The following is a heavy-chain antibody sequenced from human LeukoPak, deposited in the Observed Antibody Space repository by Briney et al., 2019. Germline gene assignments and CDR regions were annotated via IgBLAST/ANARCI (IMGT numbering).Heavy chain of an antibody. J-gene: IGHJ6*03. CDR1: GYTFTGYY. Sequence: ASVKVSCKASGYTFTGYYIQWVRQAPGQGLEWMGWINPHSGGTNYAQDFQGRVTMTRDTSISTAYMELSSLRPDDTAVYSCARGVTARGFYYYMDIWGNGTTVTISS. V-gene: IGHV1-2*02. CDR2: INPHSGGT. CDR3: ARGVTARGFYYYMDI. D-gene: IGHD2-21*02.